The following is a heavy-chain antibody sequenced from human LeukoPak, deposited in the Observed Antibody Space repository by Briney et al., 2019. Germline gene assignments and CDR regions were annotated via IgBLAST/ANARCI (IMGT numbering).Heavy chain of an antibody. CDR2: IPYDGSIK. V-gene: IGHV3-30*18. CDR3: AKEDYGSGRYWGGSDYGMDV. J-gene: IGHJ6*02. CDR1: GFTFRSYG. D-gene: IGHD3-10*01. Sequence: PGGSLRLSCAASGFTFRSYGMHWVRQAPGKGLEWVAVIPYDGSIKYYADSVKGRFTISRDNSKNTLYLQMNSLRAEDTAMYYCAKEDYGSGRYWGGSDYGMDVCGQGTTVTVSS.